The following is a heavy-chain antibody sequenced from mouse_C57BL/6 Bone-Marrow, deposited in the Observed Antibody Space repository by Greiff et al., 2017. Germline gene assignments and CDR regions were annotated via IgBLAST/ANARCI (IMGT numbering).Heavy chain of an antibody. CDR1: GFNISGYG. Sequence: EVQLVESGGDLVKPGGSLKLSCAASGFNISGYGMSWVRQTPDKRLEWVATISSGGGDTYYPDSVKGRFTISRDNAKNTLYLHMSSLKSEDTAMYYCAGQGYAMDYWGQGTSVTVSS. CDR3: AGQGYAMDY. CDR2: ISSGGGDT. V-gene: IGHV5-6*01. J-gene: IGHJ4*01.